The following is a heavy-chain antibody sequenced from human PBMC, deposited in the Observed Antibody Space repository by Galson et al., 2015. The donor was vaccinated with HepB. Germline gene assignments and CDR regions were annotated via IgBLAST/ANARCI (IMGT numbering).Heavy chain of an antibody. D-gene: IGHD3-10*01. CDR2: ISYDGSNK. CDR1: GFTFSSYA. J-gene: IGHJ6*02. CDR3: ARENYYGSDKHYGMDV. Sequence: SLRLSCAASGFTFSSYAMHWVRQAPGKGLEWVAVISYDGSNKYYADSVKGRFTISRDNSKNTLYLQMNSLRAEDTAVYYCARENYYGSDKHYGMDVWGQGTTVTVSS. V-gene: IGHV3-30-3*01.